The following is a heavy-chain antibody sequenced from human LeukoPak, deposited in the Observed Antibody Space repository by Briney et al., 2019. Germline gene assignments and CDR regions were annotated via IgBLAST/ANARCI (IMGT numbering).Heavy chain of an antibody. CDR1: GGSISSYY. Sequence: SETLSLTCTVPGGSISSYYWSWIRQPPGKGLEWIGYIYYSGSTNYNPSLKSRVTTSVETSKNQFSLKLSSVTAADTAVYYLTRDPYRGGIQNFYYYMDVWGKGTTVTVSS. V-gene: IGHV4-59*01. CDR2: IYYSGST. CDR3: TRDPYRGGIQNFYYYMDV. D-gene: IGHD5-18*01. J-gene: IGHJ6*03.